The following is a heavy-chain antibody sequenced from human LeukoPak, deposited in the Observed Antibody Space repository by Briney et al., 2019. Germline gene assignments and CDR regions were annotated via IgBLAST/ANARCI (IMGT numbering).Heavy chain of an antibody. Sequence: GGSLRLSCAASGFTFSGYAMHWVRQAPGKGLEWVAVISYDGSNKYYADSVKGRFTISRDNSKNTLYLQMNSLRAEDTAVYYCARSRPPITMVRGVIIPYFDYWGQGTLVTVSS. J-gene: IGHJ4*02. D-gene: IGHD3-10*01. V-gene: IGHV3-30-3*01. CDR3: ARSRPPITMVRGVIIPYFDY. CDR2: ISYDGSNK. CDR1: GFTFSGYA.